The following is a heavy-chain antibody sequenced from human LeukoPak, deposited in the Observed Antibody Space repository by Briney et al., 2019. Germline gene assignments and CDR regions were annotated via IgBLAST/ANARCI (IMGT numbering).Heavy chain of an antibody. CDR2: IYTSGST. V-gene: IGHV4-4*07. Sequence: SETLSLTCTVSGGSISSYYWSRIRQPAGKGLEWIGRIYTSGSTNYNPSLKSRVTMSVDTSKNQFSLKLSSATAADTAVYYCARVLSSGWYYFDYWGQGTLVTVSS. D-gene: IGHD6-19*01. CDR1: GGSISSYY. J-gene: IGHJ4*02. CDR3: ARVLSSGWYYFDY.